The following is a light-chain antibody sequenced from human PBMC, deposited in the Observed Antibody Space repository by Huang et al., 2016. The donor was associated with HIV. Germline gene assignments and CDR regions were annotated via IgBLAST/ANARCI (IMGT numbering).Light chain of an antibody. CDR3: QQYNSYPYT. Sequence: DIQMTQSPSTLSASVGDRVTITCRASQSISSWLAWYQQKPGKSPKLLIYKASSLESGVPSRFSGSGSGTEFTLTISSLQPDDFATYYCQQYNSYPYTFGQGTKLEIK. V-gene: IGKV1-5*03. CDR2: KAS. J-gene: IGKJ2*01. CDR1: QSISSW.